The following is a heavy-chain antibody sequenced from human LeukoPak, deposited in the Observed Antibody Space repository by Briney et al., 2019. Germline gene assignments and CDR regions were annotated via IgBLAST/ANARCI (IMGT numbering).Heavy chain of an antibody. Sequence: GGSLRLSCAASGFTFSSYAMSWVRQAPGKGLEWVSAISGSGGSTYYADSVKGRSTISRDNSKNTLYLQMNSLRADDTAVEYCAKDSSGLYYFDYWGQGTLVTVSS. V-gene: IGHV3-23*01. J-gene: IGHJ4*02. CDR2: ISGSGGST. CDR1: GFTFSSYA. D-gene: IGHD3-22*01. CDR3: AKDSSGLYYFDY.